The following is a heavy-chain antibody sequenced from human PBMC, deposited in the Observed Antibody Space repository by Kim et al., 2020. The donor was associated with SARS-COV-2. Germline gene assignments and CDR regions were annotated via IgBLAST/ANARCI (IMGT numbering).Heavy chain of an antibody. J-gene: IGHJ6*02. D-gene: IGHD3-10*01. Sequence: GGSLRLSCAASGFTFGDYAMHWVRQAPGKGLEWVSGISWNSGSIGYADSVKGRFTISRDNAKNSLYLQMNSLRAEDTALYYCAKDGGPHLRGSDYYYGMDVWGQGTTVTVSS. CDR2: ISWNSGSI. CDR3: AKDGGPHLRGSDYYYGMDV. CDR1: GFTFGDYA. V-gene: IGHV3-9*01.